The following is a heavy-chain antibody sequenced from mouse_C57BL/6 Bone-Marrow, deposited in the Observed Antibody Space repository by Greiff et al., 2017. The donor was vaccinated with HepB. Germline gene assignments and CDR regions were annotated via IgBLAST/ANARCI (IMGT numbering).Heavy chain of an antibody. J-gene: IGHJ1*03. CDR2: LYPGSGST. D-gene: IGHD2-3*01. V-gene: IGHV1-55*01. Sequence: QVQLQQPGAELVKPGASVKMSCKASGYTFTSYWITWVKQRPGQGLEWIGALYPGSGSTNYNEKFKSKATLTVDNSSSTAYMQLSSLTSEDSAVYYCATIEGYEYYWYFDVWGTGTTVTVSS. CDR3: ATIEGYEYYWYFDV. CDR1: GYTFTSYW.